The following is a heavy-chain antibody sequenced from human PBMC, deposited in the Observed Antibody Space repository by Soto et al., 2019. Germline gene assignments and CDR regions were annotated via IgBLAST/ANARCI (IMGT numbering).Heavy chain of an antibody. V-gene: IGHV3-23*01. CDR2: ISGSGGST. CDR1: GFTFSSYA. D-gene: IGHD2-15*01. CDR3: AQGGCRGGSCYSDY. J-gene: IGHJ4*02. Sequence: EVQLLESGGGLVQPGGSLRLSCAASGFTFSSYAMSWVRQAPGKGLEWVSAISGSGGSTYYADSVKGRFTISRDNSKKPLYLQMNRLEAEDTAVYYCAQGGCRGGSCYSDYWGQGTLVTVSS.